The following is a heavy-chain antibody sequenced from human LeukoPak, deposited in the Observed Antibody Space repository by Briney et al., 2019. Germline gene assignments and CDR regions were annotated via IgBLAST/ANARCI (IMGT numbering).Heavy chain of an antibody. Sequence: GGSLRLSCAASGFIFSSYEMNWVRQAPGKGLEWVSYISDSGTTIYYADSVKGRFTISRDNAKNSLYLQMISLRAEDTAVYYCASLIGVGYYYGSGSYPGGFDIWGQGTMVTVSS. V-gene: IGHV3-48*03. D-gene: IGHD3-10*01. CDR3: ASLIGVGYYYGSGSYPGGFDI. CDR2: ISDSGTTI. J-gene: IGHJ3*02. CDR1: GFIFSSYE.